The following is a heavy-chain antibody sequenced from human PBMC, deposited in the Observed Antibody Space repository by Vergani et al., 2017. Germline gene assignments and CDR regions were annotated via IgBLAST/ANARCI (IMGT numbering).Heavy chain of an antibody. D-gene: IGHD5-18*01. Sequence: QVQLQQWGAGLLKPSETLSLTCAVYGGSFSGYYWSWIRQPPGKGLEWIGEINHSGSTNYNPSLKSRVTISVDTSKNQFSLKLSSVTAADTAVYYCARGRRIQLWPPSLLWFDPWGQGTLVTVSS. J-gene: IGHJ5*02. CDR2: INHSGST. V-gene: IGHV4-34*01. CDR1: GGSFSGYY. CDR3: ARGRRIQLWPPSLLWFDP.